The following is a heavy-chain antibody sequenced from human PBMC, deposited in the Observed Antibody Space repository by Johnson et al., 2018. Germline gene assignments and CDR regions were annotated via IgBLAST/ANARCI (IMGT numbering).Heavy chain of an antibody. CDR2: ISSSGSTI. CDR3: ASNSGSYFWTYAFDI. J-gene: IGHJ3*02. V-gene: IGHV3-11*01. Sequence: QVQLVQSGGGLVKPGGSLRLSCAASGFTFSDYYMSWIRQAPGKGLEWVSYISSSGSTIYYADSVKGRFTISRDNAKNSLYLQMNSLRAEDTAGYSCASNSGSYFWTYAFDIWGQGTMVTVSS. CDR1: GFTFSDYY. D-gene: IGHD1-26*01.